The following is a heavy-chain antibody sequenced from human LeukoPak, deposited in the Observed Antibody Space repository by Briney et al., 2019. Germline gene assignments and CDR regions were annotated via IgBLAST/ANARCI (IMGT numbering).Heavy chain of an antibody. J-gene: IGHJ4*02. Sequence: GGSLRLSCAASGFTFSSYWMSWVRQAPGKGLEWVANIRQDGSGKYYVDPVKGRFTISRDNAKNSLYLQMNSLRAEDTAVYYCARAGITGTTGEDFDYWGQGTLVTVSS. CDR3: ARAGITGTTGEDFDY. D-gene: IGHD1-7*01. CDR2: IRQDGSGK. V-gene: IGHV3-7*01. CDR1: GFTFSSYW.